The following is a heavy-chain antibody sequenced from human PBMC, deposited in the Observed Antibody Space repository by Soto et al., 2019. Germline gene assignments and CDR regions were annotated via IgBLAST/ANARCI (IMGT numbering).Heavy chain of an antibody. J-gene: IGHJ4*02. CDR1: GFSLSTGGMG. D-gene: IGHD2-8*02. Sequence: SGPTLVNPTQTLTLTCTFSGFSLSTGGMGVGWIRQPPGKALEWLALIYWDDEKRYSPSLRSRLTITKDTSKNQVVLTMTNMDPVDTATYYCVHSSGGKTLFSYFDYWGQGTLVTVSS. CDR2: IYWDDEK. CDR3: VHSSGGKTLFSYFDY. V-gene: IGHV2-5*02.